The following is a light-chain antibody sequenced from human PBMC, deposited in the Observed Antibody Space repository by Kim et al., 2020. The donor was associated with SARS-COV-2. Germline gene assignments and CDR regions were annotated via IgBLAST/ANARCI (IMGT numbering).Light chain of an antibody. CDR1: SLRLYY. CDR2: GKN. V-gene: IGLV3-19*01. J-gene: IGLJ2*01. Sequence: SSELTQDPAVSVALGQTVTITCQGDSLRLYYASWYQQKPGQAPQLVIYGKNSRPSGIPDRFSGSSSGNTASLTITGAQAEDEADYYCNSRDNSCYYVVFGGGTQLTVL. CDR3: NSRDNSCYYVV.